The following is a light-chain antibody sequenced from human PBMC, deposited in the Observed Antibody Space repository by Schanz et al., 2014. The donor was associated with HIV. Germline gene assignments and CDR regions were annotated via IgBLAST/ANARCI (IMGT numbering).Light chain of an antibody. CDR3: QQYDSSPIT. CDR1: QSVGNY. Sequence: EIVLTQSPATLSLSPGERATLSCRASQSVGNYLAWYQQKPGQAPRLLIYDASNRATGIPARFSGSGSGTDFTLTISRLEPEDFALYYCQQYDSSPITFGQGTRLQTK. CDR2: DAS. V-gene: IGKV3-20*01. J-gene: IGKJ5*01.